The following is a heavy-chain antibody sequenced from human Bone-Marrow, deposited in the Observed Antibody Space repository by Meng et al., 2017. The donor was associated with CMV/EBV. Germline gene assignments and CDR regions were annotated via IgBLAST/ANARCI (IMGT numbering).Heavy chain of an antibody. CDR1: GFTFNSYE. Sequence: GESLKISCAASGFTFNSYEMNWVRQAPGKGLEWVSYISSSGSTIYYADSVKGRFTISRDNAKNSLFLQMNSLRAEDTAVYYCARRGRRITIFGVVMTYESNSMVLDYWGQGTLVTVPS. CDR2: ISSSGSTI. J-gene: IGHJ4*02. V-gene: IGHV3-48*03. D-gene: IGHD3-3*01. CDR3: ARRGRRITIFGVVMTYESNSMVLDY.